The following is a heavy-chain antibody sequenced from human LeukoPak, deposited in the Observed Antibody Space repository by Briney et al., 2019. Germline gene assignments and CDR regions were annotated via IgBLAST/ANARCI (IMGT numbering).Heavy chain of an antibody. Sequence: ASVKVSCKASGYTFTGYYMHWVRQAPGQGLEWMGWINPNSGGTNYAQKFQGRVTMTRDTSISTAYMELSRLRSDDTAVYYCARDRLIAVAGSSYYYYYYMDVWGKGTTVTISS. CDR2: INPNSGGT. D-gene: IGHD6-19*01. CDR1: GYTFTGYY. V-gene: IGHV1-2*02. CDR3: ARDRLIAVAGSSYYYYYYMDV. J-gene: IGHJ6*03.